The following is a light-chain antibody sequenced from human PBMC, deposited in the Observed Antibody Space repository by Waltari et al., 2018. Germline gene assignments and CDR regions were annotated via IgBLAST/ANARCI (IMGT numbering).Light chain of an antibody. CDR3: AAWDDGLSGRSWV. V-gene: IGLV1-44*01. CDR1: SSNIGSHT. CDR2: SNY. Sequence: QSVLTQPPSASGTPGQRVTISCSGSSSNIGSHTVNWYKQLPGTAPKLLIYSNYQRPSGVPDRCSGSRSGTSASLAISGLQSEDEADYYCAAWDDGLSGRSWVFGGGTKLTVL. J-gene: IGLJ3*02.